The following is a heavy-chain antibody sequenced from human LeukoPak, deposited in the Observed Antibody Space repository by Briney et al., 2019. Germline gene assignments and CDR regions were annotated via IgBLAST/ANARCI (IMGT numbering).Heavy chain of an antibody. D-gene: IGHD3-22*01. CDR3: AREGSYYDSSGYQSYYFDY. CDR2: ISSSGSTI. CDR1: GFTFSDYY. Sequence: GGSLRLSCAASGFTFSDYYMSWIRQAPGRGLEWVSYISSSGSTIYYADSVKGRFTISRDNAKNSLYLQMNSLRAEDTAVYYCAREGSYYDSSGYQSYYFDYWGQGTLVTVSS. V-gene: IGHV3-11*01. J-gene: IGHJ4*02.